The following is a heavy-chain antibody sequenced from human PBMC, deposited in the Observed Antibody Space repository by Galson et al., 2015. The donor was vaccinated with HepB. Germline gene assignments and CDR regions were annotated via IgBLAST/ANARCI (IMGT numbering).Heavy chain of an antibody. D-gene: IGHD1-26*01. V-gene: IGHV3-48*02. Sequence: SLRLSCAASGFTFSSYSMNWVRQASGKGLEWVSYISSSSGTIYYADSVKGRITISRDNAKNSLFLQMNSLRDEDTAVYYCARRPGGSYFVDFWGQGTLVTVSS. J-gene: IGHJ4*02. CDR3: ARRPGGSYFVDF. CDR2: ISSSSGTI. CDR1: GFTFSSYS.